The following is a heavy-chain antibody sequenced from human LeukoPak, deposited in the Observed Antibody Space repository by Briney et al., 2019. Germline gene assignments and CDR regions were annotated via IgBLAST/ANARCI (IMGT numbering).Heavy chain of an antibody. V-gene: IGHV3-21*04. J-gene: IGHJ4*02. Sequence: SGGSLRLSCAASGFTFSSYSMNWVRQAPGKGLEWVSSISSSSSYIYYADSVKGRFTISRDNAKNSLYLQMNSLRAEDTALYYCAKDPHGYYYGSGKFDYWGQGTLVTVSS. D-gene: IGHD3-10*01. CDR1: GFTFSSYS. CDR2: ISSSSSYI. CDR3: AKDPHGYYYGSGKFDY.